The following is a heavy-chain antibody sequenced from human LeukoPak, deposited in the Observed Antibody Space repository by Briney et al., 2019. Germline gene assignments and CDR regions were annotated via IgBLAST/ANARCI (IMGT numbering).Heavy chain of an antibody. Sequence: PGGSLRLSCAASGFTFSSYAMYWVRQAPGKGLEWVAVISYDGSNKYYADSVKGRFTISRDNSKNTLYLQMNSLRAEDTAVYYCARSRGFGAFYYYYGMDVWGQGTTVTVSS. D-gene: IGHD3-3*01. CDR2: ISYDGSNK. J-gene: IGHJ6*02. CDR3: ARSRGFGAFYYYYGMDV. CDR1: GFTFSSYA. V-gene: IGHV3-30-3*01.